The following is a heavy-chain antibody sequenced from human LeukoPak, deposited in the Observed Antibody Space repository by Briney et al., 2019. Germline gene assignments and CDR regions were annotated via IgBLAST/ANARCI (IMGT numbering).Heavy chain of an antibody. Sequence: PGGSLRLSCAASGFTFSSYGMHWVRQAPGKGLEWVAFIRYDGSNKYYADSVKGRFTISRDNSKNTLYLQMNSLRAEDTAVYYCAKAGISKRYCSSTSCDAFDIWGQGTMVTVSS. CDR2: IRYDGSNK. CDR1: GFTFSSYG. CDR3: AKAGISKRYCSSTSCDAFDI. J-gene: IGHJ3*02. D-gene: IGHD2-2*01. V-gene: IGHV3-30*02.